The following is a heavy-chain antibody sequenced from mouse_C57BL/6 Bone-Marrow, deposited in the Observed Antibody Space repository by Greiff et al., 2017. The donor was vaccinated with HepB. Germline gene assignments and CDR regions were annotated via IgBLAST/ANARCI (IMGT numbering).Heavy chain of an antibody. CDR2: IKPYNGGT. V-gene: IGHV1-19*01. Sequence: VQLKQSGPVLVKPGASVKMSCKASGYTFTDYYMNWVKQSHGKSLEWIGVIKPYNGGTSYNQKFKGKATLTVDKSSSTAYMELNSLTSEDSAVYYCARGAYDYDFAYWGQGTLVTVSA. CDR1: GYTFTDYY. J-gene: IGHJ3*01. CDR3: ARGAYDYDFAY. D-gene: IGHD2-4*01.